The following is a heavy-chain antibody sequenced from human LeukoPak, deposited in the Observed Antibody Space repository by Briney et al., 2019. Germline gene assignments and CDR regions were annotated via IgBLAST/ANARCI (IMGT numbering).Heavy chain of an antibody. CDR2: INWNGGST. J-gene: IGHJ4*02. CDR1: GFTFDDYG. Sequence: GGSLRLSCAASGFTFDDYGMSWVRQAPGKGLEWVSGINWNGGSTGYADSVKGRFTISRDNAKNSLYLQMNSLRAEDTALYYCARAYDFWSGYRPDYWGQGTLVTVST. V-gene: IGHV3-20*04. CDR3: ARAYDFWSGYRPDY. D-gene: IGHD3-3*01.